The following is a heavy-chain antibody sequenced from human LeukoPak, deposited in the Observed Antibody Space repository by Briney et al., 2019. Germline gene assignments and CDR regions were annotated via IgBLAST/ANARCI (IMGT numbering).Heavy chain of an antibody. CDR1: GGSISSYY. V-gene: IGHV4-4*09. J-gene: IGHJ4*02. D-gene: IGHD3-22*01. CDR2: IYTSGST. Sequence: SETLSLTCTVSGGSISSYYWSWIRQPPGKGLEWIGYIYTSGSTNYNPSLKSRVTISVDTSKNQFSLKLSSVTAADTAVYYCARGRGAYDSSGFDYWGQGTLVTVSS. CDR3: ARGRGAYDSSGFDY.